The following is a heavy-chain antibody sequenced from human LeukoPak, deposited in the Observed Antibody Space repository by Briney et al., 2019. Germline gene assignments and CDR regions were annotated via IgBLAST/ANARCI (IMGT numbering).Heavy chain of an antibody. V-gene: IGHV3-74*01. J-gene: IGHJ3*01. CDR3: ARGGDAHGFDV. D-gene: IGHD2-21*01. CDR2: VNNDGSGT. CDR1: GFTFSIYW. Sequence: GGSLRLSCAASGFTFSIYWMHWVRQVPGKGLVWVSRVNNDGSGTIYADSVRGRFTVSRDNAKDTAYLQMNSLRPEDTAVYYCARGGDAHGFDVWGQGTMITVTS.